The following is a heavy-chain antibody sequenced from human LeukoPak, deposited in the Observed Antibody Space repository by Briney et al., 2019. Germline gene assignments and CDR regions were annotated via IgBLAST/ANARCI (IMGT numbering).Heavy chain of an antibody. CDR3: ARLYSYGYWYFDL. V-gene: IGHV4-59*01. CDR2: IYYSGST. CDR1: GGSISSYY. J-gene: IGHJ2*01. Sequence: PSETLSLTCTVSGGSISSYYWSWIRRPPGKGLEWIGYIYYSGSTNYNPSLKSRVTISVDTSKNQFSLKLSSVTAADTAVYYCARLYSYGYWYFDLWGRGTLVTVSS. D-gene: IGHD5-18*01.